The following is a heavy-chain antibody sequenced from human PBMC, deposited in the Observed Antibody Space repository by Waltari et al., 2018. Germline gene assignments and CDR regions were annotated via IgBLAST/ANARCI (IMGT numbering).Heavy chain of an antibody. CDR3: AKDRSWLPDY. Sequence: EVQLLESGGGLVQPGGSLRLSCAASGFTFSSYAMSWVRQAPGKGLEWVSVMYSGGSTYYADSVKGRFTISRDNSKNTLYLQMNSLRAEDTAVYYCAKDRSWLPDYWGQGTLVTVSS. CDR1: GFTFSSYA. V-gene: IGHV3-23*03. CDR2: MYSGGST. J-gene: IGHJ4*02. D-gene: IGHD6-19*01.